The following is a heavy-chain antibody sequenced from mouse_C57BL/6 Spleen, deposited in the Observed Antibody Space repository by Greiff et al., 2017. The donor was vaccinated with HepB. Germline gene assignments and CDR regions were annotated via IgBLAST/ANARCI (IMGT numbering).Heavy chain of an antibody. CDR3: APFTTVVARGAMDY. CDR2: INPSSGYT. V-gene: IGHV1-4*01. CDR1: GYTFTSYT. Sequence: QVQLKQSGAELARPGASVKMSCKASGYTFTSYTMHWVKQRPGQGLEWIGYINPSSGYTKYNQKFKDKATLTADKSSSTAYMQLSSLTSEDSAVYYCAPFTTVVARGAMDYWGQGTSVTVSS. J-gene: IGHJ4*01. D-gene: IGHD1-1*01.